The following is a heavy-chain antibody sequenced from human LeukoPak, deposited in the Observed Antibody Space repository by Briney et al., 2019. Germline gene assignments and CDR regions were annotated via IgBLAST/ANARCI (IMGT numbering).Heavy chain of an antibody. D-gene: IGHD3-10*01. J-gene: IGHJ4*02. CDR3: ARDPNYYGSGSYSYFDY. CDR1: GGTFSSYA. CDR2: IIPIFGTA. Sequence: ASVKVSCKASGGTFSSYAISWVRQAPGQGLEWMGGIIPIFGTANYAQKFQGRVTLTPDESTSTAYMELSSLTSEDTAVYYCARDPNYYGSGSYSYFDYWGQGTLVTVSS. V-gene: IGHV1-69*01.